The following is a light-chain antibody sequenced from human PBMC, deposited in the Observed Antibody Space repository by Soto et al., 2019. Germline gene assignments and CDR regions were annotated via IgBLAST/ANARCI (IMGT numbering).Light chain of an antibody. CDR2: DVS. CDR3: SSDKTSNTRNIY. J-gene: IGLJ1*01. Sequence: QSVLTQPASVSGSPGQSITISCTGTSSDVGGYNYVSWYQHHPGKAPKLMIFDVSNRPSGVSNRFSGSKSGNTASLTISGLQPDDEASYYRSSDKTSNTRNIYFGTRTKLTVL. V-gene: IGLV2-14*03. CDR1: SSDVGGYNY.